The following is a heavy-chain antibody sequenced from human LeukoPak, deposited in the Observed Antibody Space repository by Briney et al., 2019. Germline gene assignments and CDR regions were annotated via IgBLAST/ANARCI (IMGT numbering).Heavy chain of an antibody. CDR1: GFTFSSYW. D-gene: IGHD6-19*01. Sequence: GGSLRLSCAASGFTFSSYWMSWVRQAPGKGLEWVAKIKQDGSEKYYVDSVKGRFTISRDNAKNSLYLQMNSLRAEDTAVYYCARGKSGWYFDYWGQGTLVTVSS. CDR2: IKQDGSEK. CDR3: ARGKSGWYFDY. J-gene: IGHJ4*02. V-gene: IGHV3-7*01.